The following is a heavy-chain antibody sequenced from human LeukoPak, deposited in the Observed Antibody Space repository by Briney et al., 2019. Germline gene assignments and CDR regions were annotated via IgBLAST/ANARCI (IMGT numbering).Heavy chain of an antibody. CDR2: INHSGST. CDR1: GGSFSGYY. D-gene: IGHD6-6*01. V-gene: IGHV4-34*01. CDR3: ARWAARNDY. J-gene: IGHJ4*02. Sequence: SETLSLTCAVYGGSFSGYYWSWIRQPPGKGLEWIGEINHSGSTNYNPSLKSRVTISVDTSKNQFSLKLSSVTAADTAVYYCARWAARNDYRGQGTLVTVSS.